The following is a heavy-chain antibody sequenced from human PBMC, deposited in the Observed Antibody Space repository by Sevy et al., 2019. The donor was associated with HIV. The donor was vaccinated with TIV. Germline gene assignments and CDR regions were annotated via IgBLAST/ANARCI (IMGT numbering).Heavy chain of an antibody. J-gene: IGHJ1*01. D-gene: IGHD2-15*01. CDR3: AKDSGGRWLAPQEH. Sequence: GGSLRLSCAASGFTFSSYGMHWVRQAPGKGLEWVAVISYDGSNKYYADSVKGRFTISRDNSKNRLYLQMKSLGAEDTAEYYCAKDSGGRWLAPQEHWGQGTLVTVSS. CDR1: GFTFSSYG. V-gene: IGHV3-30*18. CDR2: ISYDGSNK.